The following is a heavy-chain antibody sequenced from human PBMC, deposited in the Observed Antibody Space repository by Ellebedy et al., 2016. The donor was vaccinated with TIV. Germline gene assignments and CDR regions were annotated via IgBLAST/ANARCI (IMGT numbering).Heavy chain of an antibody. CDR1: GGSFSGYY. J-gene: IGHJ4*02. CDR2: INHSGS. V-gene: IGHV4-34*01. D-gene: IGHD3-10*01. CDR3: ARGGSYGSGSYYWRY. Sequence: GSLRLXCAVYGGSFSGYYWSWIRQPPGKGLEWIGEINHSGSKSSLKSRVTISLDTSKNQFSLNLSSVTAADTAVYYCARGGSYGSGSYYWRYWGQGTLVIVSS.